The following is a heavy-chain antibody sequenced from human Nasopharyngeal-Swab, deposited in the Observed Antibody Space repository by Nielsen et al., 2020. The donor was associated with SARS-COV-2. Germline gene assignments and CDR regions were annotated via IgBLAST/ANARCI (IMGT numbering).Heavy chain of an antibody. CDR3: AKTLDQYSSSWYRFY. V-gene: IGHV3-23*01. D-gene: IGHD6-13*01. J-gene: IGHJ4*02. CDR2: ISGSGSTT. Sequence: WIRQPPGKGLEWVSGISGSGSTTYYGDSVKGRFTISRDNSKNTLYLQMNSLRAEDTAVYYCAKTLDQYSSSWYRFYWGQGTLVTVSS.